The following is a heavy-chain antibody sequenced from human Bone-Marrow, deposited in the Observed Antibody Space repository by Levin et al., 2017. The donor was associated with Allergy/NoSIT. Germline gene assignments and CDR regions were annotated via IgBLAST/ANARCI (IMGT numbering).Heavy chain of an antibody. CDR2: ISGSGGST. Sequence: GGSLRLSCAASGFTFSSYAMSWVRQAPGKGLEWVSAISGSGGSTYYADSVKGRFTISRDNSKNTLYLQMNSLRAEDTAVYYCAKDLVVGANLPPPSHFDYWGQGTLVTVSS. V-gene: IGHV3-23*01. J-gene: IGHJ4*02. D-gene: IGHD1-26*01. CDR3: AKDLVVGANLPPPSHFDY. CDR1: GFTFSSYA.